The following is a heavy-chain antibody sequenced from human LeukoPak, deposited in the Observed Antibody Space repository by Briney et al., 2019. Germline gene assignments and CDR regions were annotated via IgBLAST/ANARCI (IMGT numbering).Heavy chain of an antibody. J-gene: IGHJ4*02. CDR3: TTEAAVGDFPDFDY. D-gene: IGHD6-13*01. V-gene: IGHV3-15*01. CDR1: GFTFSNAW. CDR2: IKSKTDGGTT. Sequence: GGSLRLSCAASGFTFSNAWMSWVRQAPGKGLEWVGRIKSKTDGGTTDYAAPVKGRFTISRDDSKNTLYLQMNSLKTEDTAVYYCTTEAAVGDFPDFDYWGQGTLVTVSS.